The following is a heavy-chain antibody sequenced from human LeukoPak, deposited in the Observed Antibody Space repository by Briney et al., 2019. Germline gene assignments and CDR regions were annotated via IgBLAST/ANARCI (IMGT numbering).Heavy chain of an antibody. Sequence: GASVKVSCKASGYTFTGYYMYWVRQAPGQGLEWMGWINPNSGGTSYAQKFQGRVTMTRDTSVSTAYMELSRLRSDDTAVYYCARETYYYDSGSSQVFDYWGQGTLVTVSS. CDR2: INPNSGGT. V-gene: IGHV1-2*02. D-gene: IGHD3-10*01. J-gene: IGHJ4*02. CDR1: GYTFTGYY. CDR3: ARETYYYDSGSSQVFDY.